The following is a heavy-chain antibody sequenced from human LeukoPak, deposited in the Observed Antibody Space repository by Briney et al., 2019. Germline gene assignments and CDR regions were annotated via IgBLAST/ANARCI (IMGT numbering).Heavy chain of an antibody. J-gene: IGHJ3*02. CDR3: ARAPVIFGSGTQDAFDI. CDR2: ISTSSIYK. CDR1: GFTFSRYT. D-gene: IGHD3-10*01. V-gene: IGHV3-21*01. Sequence: PGGSLRLSCGASGFTFSRYTMNWVRQAPGKGLEWVASISTSSIYKYYGDPVKGRFTISRDNSRNSAHLQMDSLSPEDTAVYYCARAPVIFGSGTQDAFDIWGQGTMVTVSS.